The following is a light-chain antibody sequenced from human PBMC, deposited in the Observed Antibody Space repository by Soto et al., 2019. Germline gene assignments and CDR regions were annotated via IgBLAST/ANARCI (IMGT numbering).Light chain of an antibody. CDR1: QSVLYSSNNKDY. V-gene: IGKV4-1*01. CDR3: QQYFSTPRT. CDR2: WAS. J-gene: IGKJ1*01. Sequence: DIMMTQSPDSQAVALGERATINCKSSQSVLYSSNNKDYLAWYHQKPGQPPKLLIYWASTRDSGVPDRFSGSGSGTDFTLTISSLQAEDVAVYYCQQYFSTPRTFGQGTKVEIK.